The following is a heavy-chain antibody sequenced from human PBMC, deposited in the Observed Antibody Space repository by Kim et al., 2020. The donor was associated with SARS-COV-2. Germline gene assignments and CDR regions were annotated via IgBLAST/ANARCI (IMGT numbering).Heavy chain of an antibody. Sequence: YSPSFQRHVTISADKSISTAYLQWSSLKASDTAMYYCARGYSYGYERNDYWGQGTLVTVSS. CDR3: ARGYSYGYERNDY. V-gene: IGHV5-10-1*01. D-gene: IGHD5-18*01. J-gene: IGHJ4*02.